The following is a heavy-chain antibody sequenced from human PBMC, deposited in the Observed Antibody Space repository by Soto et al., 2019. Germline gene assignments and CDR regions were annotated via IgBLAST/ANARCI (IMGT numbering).Heavy chain of an antibody. V-gene: IGHV4-4*07. CDR3: ARGQRFSDWFDP. J-gene: IGHJ5*02. CDR1: GGTISGYN. Sequence: SSETLSLTCSVSGGTISGYNWTWIRQPAGKGLEWIGRIYSSGNTKYNPSLQSRVTMSLDTSNNQFSLRLTSVTAADTAVYYCARGQRFSDWFDPWGQGTLVTVPS. CDR2: IYSSGNT. D-gene: IGHD3-3*01.